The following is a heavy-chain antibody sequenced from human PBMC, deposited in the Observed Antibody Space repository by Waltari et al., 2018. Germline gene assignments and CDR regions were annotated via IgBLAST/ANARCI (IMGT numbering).Heavy chain of an antibody. D-gene: IGHD6-6*01. CDR1: GGSISSYY. CDR3: ARYRGSSSSGWFDP. J-gene: IGHJ5*02. CDR2: IYYSGST. V-gene: IGHV4-59*01. Sequence: QVQLQESGPGLVTPSETLSLTCTVSGGSISSYYWVWIPQPPGKGLEWIGYIYYSGSTNYNPSLKSRVTISVDTSKNQFSLKLSSVTAADTAVYYCARYRGSSSSGWFDPWGQGTLVTVSS.